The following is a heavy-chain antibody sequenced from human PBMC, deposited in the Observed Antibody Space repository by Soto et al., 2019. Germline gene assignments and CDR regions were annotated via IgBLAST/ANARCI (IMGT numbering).Heavy chain of an antibody. V-gene: IGHV3-13*01. CDR3: ARVGNYYDSSGIDAFDI. CDR1: GFTFSSYD. Sequence: GGSLRLSCAASGFTFSSYDMHWVRQSTGKGLEWVSAIGTAADTYYPGSVKGRFTISRENAKNSLYLQMNSLRAGDTAVYYCARVGNYYDSSGIDAFDIWGQGTMVTVSS. J-gene: IGHJ3*02. CDR2: IGTAADT. D-gene: IGHD3-22*01.